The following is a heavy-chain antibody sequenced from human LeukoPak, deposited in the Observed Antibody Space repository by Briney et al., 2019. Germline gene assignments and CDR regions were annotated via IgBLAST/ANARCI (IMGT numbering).Heavy chain of an antibody. V-gene: IGHV4-59*01. CDR1: GGSISSYY. CDR2: IYYSGST. Sequence: SETLSLTCTVSGGSISSYYWSWIRQPPGKGLEWIGYIYYSGSTNYNPSLKSRVTISVDTSKNQFSLKLSSVTAADTAVYYCARGNYYGSGSPFAGFDYWGQGTLVTVPS. CDR3: ARGNYYGSGSPFAGFDY. J-gene: IGHJ4*02. D-gene: IGHD3-10*01.